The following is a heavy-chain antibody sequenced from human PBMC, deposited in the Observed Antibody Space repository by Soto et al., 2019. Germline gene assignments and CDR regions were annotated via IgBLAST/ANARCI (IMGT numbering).Heavy chain of an antibody. CDR2: ISAYNGNT. D-gene: IGHD6-19*01. J-gene: IGHJ5*02. CDR3: ARESRGWYGNWFDP. V-gene: IGHV1-18*01. Sequence: VASVKVSCKASCYTFTSYGISWVRQAPGQGLEWMGWISAYNGNTNYAQKLQGRVTMTTDTSTSTAYVELRSLRSDDTAVYYCARESRGWYGNWFDPWGQGTLVTVSS. CDR1: CYTFTSYG.